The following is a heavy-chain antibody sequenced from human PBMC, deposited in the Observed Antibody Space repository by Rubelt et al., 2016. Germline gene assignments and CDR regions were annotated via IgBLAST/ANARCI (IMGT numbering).Heavy chain of an antibody. J-gene: IGHJ3*02. CDR1: GYTFTGYY. CDR3: ARRDGYNWDDAFDI. V-gene: IGHV1-18*04. CDR2: ISAYNGNT. D-gene: IGHD5-24*01. Sequence: QVQLVQSGAEVKKPGASVKVSCKASGYTFTGYYMHWVRQAPGQGLEWMGWISAYNGNTNYAQKLQGIVTLTTDTYTSTAYMELRSRRSDDTAVYYCARRDGYNWDDAFDIWGQGTMVTVSS.